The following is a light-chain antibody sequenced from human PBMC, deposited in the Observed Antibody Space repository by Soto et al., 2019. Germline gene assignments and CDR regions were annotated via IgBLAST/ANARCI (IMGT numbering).Light chain of an antibody. V-gene: IGKV1-39*01. CDR1: QTISIY. CDR3: QQGYSVPVT. Sequence: DIQMTQFPSSLSASVGDRVTITCRASQTISIYLNWYQQKPGKAPNLLISAASSLQSGVPSRFSGSGSGTDFTLTISSLQPEDFATYYCQQGYSVPVTFGQGTRLEIK. CDR2: AAS. J-gene: IGKJ5*01.